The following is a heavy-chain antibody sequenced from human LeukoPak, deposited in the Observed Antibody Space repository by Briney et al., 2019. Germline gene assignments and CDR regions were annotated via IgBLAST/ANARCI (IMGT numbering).Heavy chain of an antibody. CDR2: ISGNGGRT. Sequence: PGGSLRLSCAASGFTFSILDMSWVRQAPGKGLEWASAISGNGGRTYYADSVKGRFTISRDNSKNTLYLQMNSLRAEDTAVYYCAKGETRADHESIAARPTYDAFDIWGQGTMVTVSS. V-gene: IGHV3-23*01. CDR3: AKGETRADHESIAARPTYDAFDI. D-gene: IGHD6-6*01. CDR1: GFTFSILD. J-gene: IGHJ3*02.